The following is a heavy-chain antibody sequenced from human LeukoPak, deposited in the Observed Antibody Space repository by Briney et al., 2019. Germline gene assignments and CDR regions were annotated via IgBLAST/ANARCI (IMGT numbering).Heavy chain of an antibody. CDR3: ANVHRGVYYFDY. CDR2: ISYDGSNK. D-gene: IGHD3-10*01. CDR1: GFTFSSYG. Sequence: PGRSLRLSCAASGFTFSSYGMHWVRQAPGKGLEWVAVISYDGSNKYYADSVKGRFTISRDNSKNTLYLQMTSLRAEDTAVYYCANVHRGVYYFDYWGQGTLVTVSS. V-gene: IGHV3-30*18. J-gene: IGHJ4*02.